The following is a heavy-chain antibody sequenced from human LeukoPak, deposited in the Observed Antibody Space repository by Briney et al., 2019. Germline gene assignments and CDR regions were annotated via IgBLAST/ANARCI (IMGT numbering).Heavy chain of an antibody. CDR1: VDSVSSNSAA. J-gene: IGHJ3*02. V-gene: IGHV6-1*01. D-gene: IGHD3-22*01. Sequence: SQTLSLTCAISVDSVSSNSAAWNWIRQSPSRGLEWLGRTYYRSKWYNDYAVSVKSRITINPDTSKNQFSLQLNSVTPEDTAVYYCARVSYDNSGYVGSFDAFDIWGPGTMVTVSS. CDR2: TYYRSKWYN. CDR3: ARVSYDNSGYVGSFDAFDI.